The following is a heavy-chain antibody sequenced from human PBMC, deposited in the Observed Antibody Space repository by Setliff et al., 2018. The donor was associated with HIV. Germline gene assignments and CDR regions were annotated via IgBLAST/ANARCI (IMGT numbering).Heavy chain of an antibody. CDR3: AKGADPGSSGHYAPYYFDY. Sequence: GGSLRLSCAASGFIVSSNYMSWVRQAPGKGLEWVSLIYSGGSTYYADSVKGRFTISRDNSKNTLYLQMNSLRAEDTAVYYCAKGADPGSSGHYAPYYFDYWGQGTLVTVS. CDR2: IYSGGST. CDR1: GFIVSSNY. V-gene: IGHV3-66*02. J-gene: IGHJ4*02. D-gene: IGHD3-22*01.